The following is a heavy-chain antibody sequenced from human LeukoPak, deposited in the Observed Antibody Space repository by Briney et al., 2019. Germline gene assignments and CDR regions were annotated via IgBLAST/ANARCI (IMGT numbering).Heavy chain of an antibody. V-gene: IGHV3-33*08. D-gene: IGHD3-16*02. CDR1: GFTFSSYS. CDR3: ARDKLRLGELSLDY. Sequence: PGGPLRLSCAASGFTFSSYSMNWVRQAPGKGLEWVAVIWYDGSNKYYADSVKGRFTISRDNSKNTLYLQMNSLRAEDTAVYYCARDKLRLGELSLDYWGQGTLVTVSS. CDR2: IWYDGSNK. J-gene: IGHJ4*02.